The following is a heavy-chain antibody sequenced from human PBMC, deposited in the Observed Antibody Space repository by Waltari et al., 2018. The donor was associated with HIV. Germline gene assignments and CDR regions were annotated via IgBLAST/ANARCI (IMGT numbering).Heavy chain of an antibody. V-gene: IGHV3-7*01. D-gene: IGHD3-3*01. Sequence: EVQLVESGGGLVQPGGSLRLSCAASGFTFSTYWMTWVRQAPGKGLGWLANRKQDGSEKCYADSVKGRFTVSRDNNKKSLYLQMSSLGAEDTAVYYCARDLKDYDFWSPVDVWGQGTTVTVSS. CDR3: ARDLKDYDFWSPVDV. CDR1: GFTFSTYW. J-gene: IGHJ6*02. CDR2: RKQDGSEK.